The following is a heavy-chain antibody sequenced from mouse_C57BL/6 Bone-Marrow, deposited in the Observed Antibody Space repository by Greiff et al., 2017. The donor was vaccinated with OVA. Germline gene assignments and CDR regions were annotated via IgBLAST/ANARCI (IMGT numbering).Heavy chain of an antibody. J-gene: IGHJ4*01. CDR2: ISNLAYSI. V-gene: IGHV5-15*01. CDR3: ARHERVVEAMDY. CDR1: GFTFSDYG. Sequence: EVKLMESGGGLVQPGGSLKLSCAASGFTFSDYGMAWVRQAPRKGPEWVAFISNLAYSIYYADTVTGRFTISRENAKNTLYLEMSSLRSEDTAMYYCARHERVVEAMDYWGQGTSVTVSS. D-gene: IGHD1-1*01.